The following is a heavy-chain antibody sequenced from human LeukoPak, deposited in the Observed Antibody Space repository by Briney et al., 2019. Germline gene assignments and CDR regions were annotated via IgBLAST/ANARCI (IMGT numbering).Heavy chain of an antibody. D-gene: IGHD1/OR15-1a*01. CDR2: IKQDGSEK. Sequence: GGSLRLSCAASGFTFSSYWMSWVRQAPGKGLEWVANIKQDGSEKYYVDSVKGRFTISRDNAKNSLYLQMNSLRAEDTAVYYCARVLDITGTIFDAFDIWGQGTMVTVSS. CDR1: GFTFSSYW. CDR3: ARVLDITGTIFDAFDI. V-gene: IGHV3-7*01. J-gene: IGHJ3*02.